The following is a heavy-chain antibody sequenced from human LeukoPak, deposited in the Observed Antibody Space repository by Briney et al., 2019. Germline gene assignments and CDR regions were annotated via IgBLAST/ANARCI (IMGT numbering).Heavy chain of an antibody. Sequence: PSETPSLTCTVSGGSISSYYWSWIRQPPGKGLEWIGYINYSGSTNYNPSLQSRVTISVDTSKNQFSLKLSSVTAADTAVYYCARVGDWNDLVYWGQGTLVTVSS. V-gene: IGHV4-59*01. J-gene: IGHJ4*02. CDR2: INYSGST. D-gene: IGHD1-1*01. CDR1: GGSISSYY. CDR3: ARVGDWNDLVY.